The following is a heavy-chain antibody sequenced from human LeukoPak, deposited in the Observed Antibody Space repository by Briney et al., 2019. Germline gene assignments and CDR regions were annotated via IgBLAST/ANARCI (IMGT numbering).Heavy chain of an antibody. D-gene: IGHD3-10*01. J-gene: IGHJ2*01. CDR3: RRDYFGSGKTRYFDL. CDR1: GFTSSSYW. V-gene: IGHV3-74*01. CDR2: VNSDGSST. Sequence: GGSVRLSRAASGFTSSSYWMHWLRQPPGKGLVWVSRVNSDGSSTTYADSVKGRFTISRDNAKNTLYLQMNSLRAEDTAVYYCRRDYFGSGKTRYFDLWGQGTLVTVSS.